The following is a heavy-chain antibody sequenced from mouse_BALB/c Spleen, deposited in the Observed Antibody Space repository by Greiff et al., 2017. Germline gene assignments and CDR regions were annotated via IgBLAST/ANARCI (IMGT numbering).Heavy chain of an antibody. V-gene: IGHV1-14*01. CDR2: INPYNDGT. Sequence: VQLQQSGPELVKPGASVKMSCKASGYTFTSYVMHWVKQKPGQGLEWIGYINPYNDGTKYNEKFKGKATLTSDKSSSTAYMELSSLTSEDSAVYYCASGGYDYDVYFDYWGQGTTLTVSS. CDR3: ASGGYDYDVYFDY. D-gene: IGHD2-4*01. CDR1: GYTFTSYV. J-gene: IGHJ2*01.